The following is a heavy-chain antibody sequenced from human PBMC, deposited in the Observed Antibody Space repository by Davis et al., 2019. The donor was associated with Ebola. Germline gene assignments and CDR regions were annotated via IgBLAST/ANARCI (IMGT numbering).Heavy chain of an antibody. V-gene: IGHV3-43*01. D-gene: IGHD5-12*01. Sequence: PGGSLRLSCAASGFTFDDYTMHWVRQAPGKGLEWVSLISWDGGSTYYADSVKGRFTTSRDNSKNSLYLQMNSLRTEDTALYYCAKGPEYSGYGQIDYWGQGTLVTVSS. CDR2: ISWDGGST. J-gene: IGHJ4*02. CDR1: GFTFDDYT. CDR3: AKGPEYSGYGQIDY.